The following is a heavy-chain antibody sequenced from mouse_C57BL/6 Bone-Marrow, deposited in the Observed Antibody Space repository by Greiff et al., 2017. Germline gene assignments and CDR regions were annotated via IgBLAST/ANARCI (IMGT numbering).Heavy chain of an antibody. D-gene: IGHD2-3*01. V-gene: IGHV1-69*01. CDR3: AREEGGYSVWFAY. Sequence: VQLQQPGAELVMPGASVKLSCKASGYTFTSYWMHWVKQRPGQGLEWIGEIDPSDSYTNYNQKFKGKSTLTVDKSSSTAYMQLSSLTSEDSAVYYCAREEGGYSVWFAYWGQGTLVTVSA. CDR1: GYTFTSYW. J-gene: IGHJ3*01. CDR2: IDPSDSYT.